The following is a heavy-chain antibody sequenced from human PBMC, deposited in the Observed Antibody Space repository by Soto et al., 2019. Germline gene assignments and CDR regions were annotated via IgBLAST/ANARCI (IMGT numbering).Heavy chain of an antibody. CDR3: ATDKDSTYDY. V-gene: IGHV1-69*08. Sequence: QVQLVQSGAEVKKPGSSVKVSCKASGGTFSSYSFTWVRQAPGQGLEWMGRIIPILGIANYAQNFQGRVTINADKSTSTAYMELSSLRSEDTPVYYCATDKDSTYDYWGQGTLVTVSS. J-gene: IGHJ4*02. CDR1: GGTFSSYS. CDR2: IIPILGIA. D-gene: IGHD4-4*01.